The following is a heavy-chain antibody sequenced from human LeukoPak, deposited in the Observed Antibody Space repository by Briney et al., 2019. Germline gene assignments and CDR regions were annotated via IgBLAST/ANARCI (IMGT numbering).Heavy chain of an antibody. J-gene: IGHJ6*03. CDR2: INHSGST. V-gene: IGHV4-34*01. D-gene: IGHD2-2*01. CDR1: GGSVSGYY. CDR3: ARGGCSSTSCYRIYYYYYYMDV. Sequence: SETLSLTCAVYGGSVSGYYWSWIRQPPGKGLEWIGEINHSGSTNYNPSLKSRVTISVDTSKKQFSLKLSCVTAADTAVYYSARGGCSSTSCYRIYYYYYYMDVWGKGTTVTVSS.